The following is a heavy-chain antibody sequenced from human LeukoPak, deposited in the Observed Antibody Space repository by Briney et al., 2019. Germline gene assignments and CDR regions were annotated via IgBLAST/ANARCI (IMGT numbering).Heavy chain of an antibody. D-gene: IGHD3-10*01. CDR3: AKGYYGSGSLNAFDI. Sequence: PGGSLRLSCAASGLTFSSYAMSWVRQAPGKGLEWVSAISGSGGSTYYADSVKGRFTISRDNSKNTLYLQMNSLRAEDTAVYYCAKGYYGSGSLNAFDIWGQGTMVTVSS. J-gene: IGHJ3*02. CDR1: GLTFSSYA. CDR2: ISGSGGST. V-gene: IGHV3-23*01.